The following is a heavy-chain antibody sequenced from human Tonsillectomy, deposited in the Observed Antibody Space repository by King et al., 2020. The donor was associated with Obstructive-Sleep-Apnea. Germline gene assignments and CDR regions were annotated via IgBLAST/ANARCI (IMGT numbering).Heavy chain of an antibody. CDR3: TTDQGTAMVIDY. CDR1: GFTFRNAW. J-gene: IGHJ4*02. CDR2: IKSTTDGGTR. D-gene: IGHD5-18*01. V-gene: IGHV3-15*01. Sequence: EVQLVESGGGLVKPGGSLRLSCAASGFTFRNAWMSWVRQAPGKGLEWVGRIKSTTDGGTRDYAAPVKGRFTISRDDSKNTLYLQMNSLKTEETAVYYCTTDQGTAMVIDYWGQGALVTVSS.